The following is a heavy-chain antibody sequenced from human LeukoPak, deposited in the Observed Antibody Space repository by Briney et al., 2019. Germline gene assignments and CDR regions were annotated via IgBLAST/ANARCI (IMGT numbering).Heavy chain of an antibody. CDR2: IYYSGST. V-gene: IGHV4-59*01. D-gene: IGHD3-22*01. J-gene: IGHJ4*02. CDR3: ARGAPIPTYYDSMSGFDY. Sequence: SETLSLTCTVSGGSISSYYWSWIRQPPGKGLEWLGYIYYSGSTNYNPSLKSRVAISVDTSKNQFSLKLSSVTAADTAVYYCARGAPIPTYYDSMSGFDYWGQGTLVTVSS. CDR1: GGSISSYY.